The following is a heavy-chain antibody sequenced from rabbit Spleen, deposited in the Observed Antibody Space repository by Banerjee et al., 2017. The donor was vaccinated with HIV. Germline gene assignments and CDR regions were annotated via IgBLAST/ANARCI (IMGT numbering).Heavy chain of an antibody. J-gene: IGHJ6*01. CDR2: ISGGSIGFT. CDR3: ARDTASSFSSYGMDL. Sequence: QSLEESGGDLVKPGASLTLTCLASGVSFSSSYYMCWVRQAPGKGLEWIAYISGGSIGFTYSATWVNGRFTISKTSSTTVTLQMTRLTAADTATYFCARDTASSFSSYGMDLWGQGTLVTVS. V-gene: IGHV1S40*01. CDR1: GVSFSSSYY. D-gene: IGHD8-1*01.